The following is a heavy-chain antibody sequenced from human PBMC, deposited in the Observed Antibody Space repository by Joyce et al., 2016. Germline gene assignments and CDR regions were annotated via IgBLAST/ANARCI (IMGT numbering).Heavy chain of an antibody. Sequence: QVQLVESGGGVAQPGRSLRLSCAASGFTFNRYAMQWVRQTPGTGLEWVAVISPDGSKKFYSDYVKDRFIISRDNSNKMVFVQMNSLRVEDTGVYYCARSPSNSWHTFDSWGQGTLVSVSS. J-gene: IGHJ4*02. CDR3: ARSPSNSWHTFDS. CDR1: GFTFNRYA. D-gene: IGHD2-2*01. CDR2: ISPDGSKK. V-gene: IGHV3-30-3*01.